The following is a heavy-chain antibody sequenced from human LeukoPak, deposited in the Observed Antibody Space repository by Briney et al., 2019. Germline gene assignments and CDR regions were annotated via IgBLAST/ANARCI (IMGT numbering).Heavy chain of an antibody. Sequence: SETLSLTCTVAGGSISRYYCSWIRQPPGMGLERIGYIYYSGRTNYNPSLKSRVTISVDMSKNQCSLKRSSVTAADTAVYYCARHDMDVAGAGLDYFDYWGQGPWSPSPQ. CDR1: GGSISRYY. V-gene: IGHV4-59*08. CDR3: ARHDMDVAGAGLDYFDY. J-gene: IGHJ4*02. D-gene: IGHD1-26*01. CDR2: IYYSGRT.